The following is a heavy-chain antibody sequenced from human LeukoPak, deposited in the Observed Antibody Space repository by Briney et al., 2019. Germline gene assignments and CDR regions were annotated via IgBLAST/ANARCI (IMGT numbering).Heavy chain of an antibody. Sequence: GGSLRLSCAASGFTVSSNYMSWVRQAPGKGLEWVSVIYSGGSTYYADSVKGRFTISRDNSKNTLYLQMNSLRAEDTAVYYCARGGHYYDSSGYYPDYWGQGTLVTVSS. CDR1: GFTVSSNY. D-gene: IGHD3-22*01. V-gene: IGHV3-53*01. J-gene: IGHJ4*02. CDR2: IYSGGST. CDR3: ARGGHYYDSSGYYPDY.